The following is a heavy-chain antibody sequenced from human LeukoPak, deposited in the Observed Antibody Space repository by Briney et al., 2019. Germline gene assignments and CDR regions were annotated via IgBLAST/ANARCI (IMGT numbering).Heavy chain of an antibody. CDR1: GGSISSGGYY. D-gene: IGHD4-11*01. CDR3: AREVLDTVTTEAAFDI. CDR2: IYHSGST. Sequence: PSQTLSLTCTVSGGSISSGGYYWSWIRQPPGKGLEWIGYIYHSGSTYYNPSLKSRVTISVDRSKNQFSLKLSSVTAADTAVYYCAREVLDTVTTEAAFDIWGQGTMVTVSS. V-gene: IGHV4-30-2*01. J-gene: IGHJ3*02.